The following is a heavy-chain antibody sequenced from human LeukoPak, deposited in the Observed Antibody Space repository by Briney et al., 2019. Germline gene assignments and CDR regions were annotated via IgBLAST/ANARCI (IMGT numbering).Heavy chain of an antibody. CDR2: ISGSGGST. J-gene: IGHJ4*02. CDR3: AAGYSSGWYVRHFDY. Sequence: GASLRLSCAASGFTFSSYAMSWVRQAPGKGLEWVSAISGSGGSTYYADSVKGRFTISRDNSKNTLYLQMNSLRAEDTAVYYCAAGYSSGWYVRHFDYWGQGTLVTVSS. CDR1: GFTFSSYA. D-gene: IGHD6-19*01. V-gene: IGHV3-23*01.